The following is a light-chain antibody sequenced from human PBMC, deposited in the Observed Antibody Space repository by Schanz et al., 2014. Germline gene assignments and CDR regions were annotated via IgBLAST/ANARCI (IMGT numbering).Light chain of an antibody. CDR2: EVS. Sequence: QSVLTQPPSASGSPGQSVTISCTGTSSDVGGYNYVSWYQQHPGKAPKLMIYEVSKRPSGVSNRFSGSRSGSTASLTISGLQAEDEADYYCCSYAGHKVFGGGTKLTVL. V-gene: IGLV2-8*01. J-gene: IGLJ2*01. CDR3: CSYAGHKV. CDR1: SSDVGGYNY.